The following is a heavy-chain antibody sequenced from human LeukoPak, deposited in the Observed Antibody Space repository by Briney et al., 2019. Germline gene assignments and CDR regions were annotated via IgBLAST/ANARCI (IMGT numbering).Heavy chain of an antibody. CDR2: INTDGSST. CDR1: GFTFSSYW. Sequence: GGSLRLSCAASGFTFSSYWMHWVRQAPGKGLVWVSRINTDGSSTSYADSVKGRFTISRDNAKNTLYLQMNSLRAEDTAVYYCAREVGSSWPYYFDYWGQGTPVTVSS. D-gene: IGHD6-13*01. CDR3: AREVGSSWPYYFDY. V-gene: IGHV3-74*01. J-gene: IGHJ4*02.